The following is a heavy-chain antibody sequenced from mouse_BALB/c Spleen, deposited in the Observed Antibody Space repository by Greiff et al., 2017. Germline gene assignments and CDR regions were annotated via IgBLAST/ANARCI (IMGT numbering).Heavy chain of an antibody. V-gene: IGHV1S81*02. Sequence: VQLQQPGAELVKPGASVKLSCKASGYTFTSYWMHWVKQRPGQGLEWIGEINPSNGRTNYNEKFKSKATLTVDKSSSTAYMQLSSLTSEDSAVYYCALDGGYAMDYWCQGTSVTVSS. CDR2: INPSNGRT. J-gene: IGHJ4*01. CDR3: ALDGGYAMDY. CDR1: GYTFTSYW.